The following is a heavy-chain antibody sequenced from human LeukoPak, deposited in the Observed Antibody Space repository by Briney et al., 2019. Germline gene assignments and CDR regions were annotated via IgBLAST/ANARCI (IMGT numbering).Heavy chain of an antibody. V-gene: IGHV1-18*01. CDR1: GYTFTTYG. CDR3: ARDDALVATGSFDY. CDR2: ISGYNGNT. Sequence: ASLTDSCMASGYTFTTYGIHWVRQAPGQGLEWMGWISGYNGNTKYAQRLQDRVTMTTDTSTSTAYMELRSLRSDDTAVYYCARDDALVATGSFDYWGLGTLVTVSS. J-gene: IGHJ4*02. D-gene: IGHD5-12*01.